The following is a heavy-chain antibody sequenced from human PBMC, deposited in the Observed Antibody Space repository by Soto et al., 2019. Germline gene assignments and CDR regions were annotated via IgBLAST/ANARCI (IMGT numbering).Heavy chain of an antibody. J-gene: IGHJ6*02. V-gene: IGHV4-31*03. CDR2: IYYSGNT. Sequence: PSETLSLTCTVSGGSIRSGGYYWSRVRQDTRKGLEWIGNIYYSGNTYYNPSLKSRLTISVDTSKNQFSLNLSSVTAEDTAIYYCAKWEGIAVDGPNYYGLDVWGQGTSVTVSS. CDR3: AKWEGIAVDGPNYYGLDV. D-gene: IGHD6-19*01. CDR1: GGSIRSGGYY.